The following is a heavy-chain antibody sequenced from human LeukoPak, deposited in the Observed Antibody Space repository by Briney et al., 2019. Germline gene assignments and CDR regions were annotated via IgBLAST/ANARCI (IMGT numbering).Heavy chain of an antibody. CDR2: IYTSGST. CDR3: AHIMRRGYSGYDSLSFDY. D-gene: IGHD5-12*01. CDR1: GGSISSYY. V-gene: IGHV4-4*07. J-gene: IGHJ4*02. Sequence: PSETLSLTCTVSGGSISSYYWSWIRQPAGKGLEWIGRIYTSGSTNYNPSLKSRVTMSVDTSKNQFSLKLSSVTAADTAVYYCAHIMRRGYSGYDSLSFDYWGQGTLVTVSS.